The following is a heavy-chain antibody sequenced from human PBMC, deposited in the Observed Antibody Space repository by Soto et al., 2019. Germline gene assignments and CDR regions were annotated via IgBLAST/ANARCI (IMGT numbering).Heavy chain of an antibody. D-gene: IGHD3-10*01. J-gene: IGHJ5*02. V-gene: IGHV4-39*07. CDR3: ARVLQVDTMVRGANWFDP. CDR1: GGSISSSRCH. Sequence: SETLSLTCTVSGGSISSSRCHWGWIRQPPGKGLEWIASIKYSGTTFYNPSLKSRVTISVDTSKNQFSLKLSSVTAADTAVYYFARVLQVDTMVRGANWFDPWGQGTLVTVSS. CDR2: IKYSGTT.